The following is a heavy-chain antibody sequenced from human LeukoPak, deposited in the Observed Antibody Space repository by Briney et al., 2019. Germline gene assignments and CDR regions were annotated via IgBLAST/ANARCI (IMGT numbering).Heavy chain of an antibody. CDR1: GGSISSYY. Sequence: PSETLSLTCTVSGGSISSYYWSWIWQPPGKGLEWIGYIYYSGSTNYNPSLKSRVTISVDTSKNQFSLKLSSVTAADTAVYYCARSRSSWYFDYWGQGTLVTVSS. CDR3: ARSRSSWYFDY. J-gene: IGHJ4*02. CDR2: IYYSGST. D-gene: IGHD6-13*01. V-gene: IGHV4-59*01.